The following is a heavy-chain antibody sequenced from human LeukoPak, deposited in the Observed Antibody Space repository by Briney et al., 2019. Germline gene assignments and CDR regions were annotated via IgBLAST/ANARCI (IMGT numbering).Heavy chain of an antibody. CDR2: IRYDGSNK. Sequence: GGSLRLSCAASGFTFSSYGMHWVRQAPGKGLEWVAFIRYDGSNKYYADSVKGRFTISRDNSKNTLYLQMNSLRAEDTAVYYCAKSLHDILTGYYTRAFDIWGQGTMVTVS. CDR3: AKSLHDILTGYYTRAFDI. V-gene: IGHV3-30*02. CDR1: GFTFSSYG. J-gene: IGHJ3*02. D-gene: IGHD3-9*01.